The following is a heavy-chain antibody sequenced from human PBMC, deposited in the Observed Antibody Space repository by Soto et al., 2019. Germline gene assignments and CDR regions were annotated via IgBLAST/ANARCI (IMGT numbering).Heavy chain of an antibody. Sequence: QVQLQESGPGLVKPSQTLSLTCTVSGDSIGTGGYYWDWIRQHPGKGPEWIGYIHYSGNTYYNPSIKSRLSISLATSKNQFSLPLSSVTAADTAVYYCATNHDDISGRTPLLFDSWGQGTLVTVSS. CDR3: ATNHDDISGRTPLLFDS. CDR2: IHYSGNT. J-gene: IGHJ4*02. D-gene: IGHD3-22*01. CDR1: GDSIGTGGYY. V-gene: IGHV4-31*03.